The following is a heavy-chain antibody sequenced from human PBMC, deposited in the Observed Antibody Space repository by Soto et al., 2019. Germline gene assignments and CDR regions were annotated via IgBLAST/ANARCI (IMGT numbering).Heavy chain of an antibody. J-gene: IGHJ4*02. Sequence: QITLKESGPTLVKPTQTLTLTCTFSGFSLSSTRVAVGWIRQPPGKALEWLALIYWDDDKRYSPFLKRRLPITKDTSKNQVVLTMTNMDPVDTATYYCAHSVVAGLGYYFDYWGQGTLVTVSS. CDR1: GFSLSSTRVA. V-gene: IGHV2-5*02. CDR2: IYWDDDK. D-gene: IGHD6-19*01. CDR3: AHSVVAGLGYYFDY.